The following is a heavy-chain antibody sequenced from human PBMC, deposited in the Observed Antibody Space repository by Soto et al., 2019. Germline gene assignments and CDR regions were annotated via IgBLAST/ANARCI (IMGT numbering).Heavy chain of an antibody. D-gene: IGHD2-21*01. V-gene: IGHV4-31*03. CDR2: IYYSGST. J-gene: IGHJ6*04. Sequence: PSETLSLTCTVSGGSISSGGYYWSWIRQHPGKGLEWIGYIYYSGSTYYNPSLKSRATISVDTSKNQFSLKLSSVTAADTAVNKCGVRVVVNSVMDVGGKGTTVPVPS. CDR1: GGSISSGGYY. CDR3: GVRVVVNSVMDV.